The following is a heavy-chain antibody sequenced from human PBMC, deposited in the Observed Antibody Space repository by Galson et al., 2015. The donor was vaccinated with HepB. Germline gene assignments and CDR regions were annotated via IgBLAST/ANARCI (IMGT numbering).Heavy chain of an antibody. V-gene: IGHV2-5*02. CDR2: GYWDGDK. Sequence: PALVKPTQTLTLTCTFSGFSLTTSGVGVGWIRQPPGKALEWLALGYWDGDKRYSPSLKRRLTISTDTPNNQVVLTMTNMDPVDTATYFCAHRKICNSCRYFDYWGQGTLVTVSS. CDR3: AHRKICNSCRYFDY. CDR1: GFSLTTSGVG. J-gene: IGHJ4*02. D-gene: IGHD6-13*01.